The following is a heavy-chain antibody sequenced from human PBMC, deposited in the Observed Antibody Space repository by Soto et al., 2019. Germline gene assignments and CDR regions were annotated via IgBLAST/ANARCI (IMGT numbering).Heavy chain of an antibody. J-gene: IGHJ5*02. CDR1: GFTFSSYS. Sequence: EVQLVESGGGLVKPGGSLRLSCAASGFTFSSYSMNWVRQAPGKGLEWVSSISSSSSYIYYADSVKGRFTISRDNAKNSLYLQMNSLRAEDTAVYYCARESGDYAKEGNRFDPWGQGTLVTVSS. V-gene: IGHV3-21*01. D-gene: IGHD4-17*01. CDR3: ARESGDYAKEGNRFDP. CDR2: ISSSSSYI.